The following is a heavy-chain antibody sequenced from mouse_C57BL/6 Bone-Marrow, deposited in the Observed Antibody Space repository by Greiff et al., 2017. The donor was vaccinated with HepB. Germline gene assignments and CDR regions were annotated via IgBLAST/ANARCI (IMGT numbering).Heavy chain of an antibody. CDR2: ISYSGST. D-gene: IGHD1-1*01. CDR1: GYSITSDY. V-gene: IGHV3-8*01. CDR3: ARLGHYYGSSYPYYFDY. J-gene: IGHJ2*01. Sequence: DVKLVESGPGLAKPSQTLSLTCSVTGYSITSDYWNWIRKFPGNKLEYMGYISYSGSTYYNPSLKSRISITRDTSKNQYYLQLNSVTTEDTATYYCARLGHYYGSSYPYYFDYWGQGTTLTVSS.